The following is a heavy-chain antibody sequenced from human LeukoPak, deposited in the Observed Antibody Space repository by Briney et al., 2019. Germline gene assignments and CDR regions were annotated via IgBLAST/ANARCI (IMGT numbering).Heavy chain of an antibody. J-gene: IGHJ4*02. D-gene: IGHD6-13*01. CDR1: GFKLDDYA. CDR3: TKRSGSGTWYYFDY. V-gene: IGHV3-9*01. CDR2: ISWNSGSI. Sequence: GGSLRHSCAASGFKLDDYAMHWVGQAPGKGLEGVSGISWNSGSIGYADSVRGRFTISRDNAKKSLYLQMNSLRPEYTALYYCTKRSGSGTWYYFDYWGQGTLVTVSS.